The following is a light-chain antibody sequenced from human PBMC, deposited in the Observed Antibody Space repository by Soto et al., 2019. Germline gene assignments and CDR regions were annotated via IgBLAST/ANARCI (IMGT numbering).Light chain of an antibody. J-gene: IGLJ1*01. Sequence: QSALTQPASVSGSPGQSITISCTGTSSDVGSYNLVSWYQQHPGKAPKLMIYEGSKRPSGVSNRFSGSKSGNTASLTISGLQAEDEADYYCCSYAGSSTLYVFGTGPKLTVL. CDR3: CSYAGSSTLYV. CDR2: EGS. CDR1: SSDVGSYNL. V-gene: IGLV2-23*01.